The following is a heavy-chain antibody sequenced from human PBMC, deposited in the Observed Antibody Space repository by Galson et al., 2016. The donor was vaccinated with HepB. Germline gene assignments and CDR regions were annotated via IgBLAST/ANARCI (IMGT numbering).Heavy chain of an antibody. CDR1: GDSVYNNGAA. V-gene: IGHV6-1*01. D-gene: IGHD3-10*01. J-gene: IGHJ6*02. CDR3: ARAVMLGRGMDG. CDR2: TFYRSTWEN. Sequence: CAISGDSVYNNGAAWVWIRQSPSRGLEWLGRTFYRSTWENHYAGSVINRITISPDTSRNQFSLHLHSLTPEDTAVYSCARAVMLGRGMDGWGQGTTVTVSS.